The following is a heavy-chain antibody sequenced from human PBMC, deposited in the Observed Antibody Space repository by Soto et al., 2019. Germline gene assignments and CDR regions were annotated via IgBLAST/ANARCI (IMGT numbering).Heavy chain of an antibody. V-gene: IGHV4-34*01. D-gene: IGHD3-16*02. J-gene: IGHJ6*02. Sequence: SETLSLTCAVYGGSFSGYYWSWIRQPPGKGLEWIGEINHSGSTNYNPSLKSRVTISVDTSKNQFSLKLSSVTAADTAVYYCARGYDYVWGSYRVYYYGMDVWGQGTTVTVSS. CDR2: INHSGST. CDR3: ARGYDYVWGSYRVYYYGMDV. CDR1: GGSFSGYY.